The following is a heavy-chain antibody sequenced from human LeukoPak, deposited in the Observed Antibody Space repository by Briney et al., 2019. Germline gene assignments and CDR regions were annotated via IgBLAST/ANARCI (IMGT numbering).Heavy chain of an antibody. CDR2: IDISGGST. CDR3: ANEVRPNDY. J-gene: IGHJ4*02. CDR1: GFTFSSYG. D-gene: IGHD4/OR15-4a*01. V-gene: IGHV3-23*01. Sequence: GGSLRLSCAASGFTFSSYGMSWLRQAPGKGLEWVSSIDISGGSTYYADSVKGRFTISRDNSKNTLYLQMNSLRGEDTALYFCANEVRPNDYWGQGTLVTVSS.